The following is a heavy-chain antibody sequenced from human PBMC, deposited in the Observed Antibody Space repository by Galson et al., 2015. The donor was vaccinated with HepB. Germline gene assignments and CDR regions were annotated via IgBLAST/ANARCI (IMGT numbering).Heavy chain of an antibody. CDR3: APRGIPVE. CDR2: IGGSGV. D-gene: IGHD6-19*01. V-gene: IGHV3-23*01. J-gene: IGHJ6*04. Sequence: SLRLSCEASGFSFSSYAMAWVRQAPGKGLEWVSVIGGSGVHYTDSVKGRFTISRDDSTNTLYLQMDSLRADDTAVYLCAPRGIPVEWGKGTMVTVSS. CDR1: GFSFSSYA.